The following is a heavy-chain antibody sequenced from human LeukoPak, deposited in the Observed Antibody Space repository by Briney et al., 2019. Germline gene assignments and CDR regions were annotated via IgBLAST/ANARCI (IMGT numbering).Heavy chain of an antibody. CDR1: GGTFSSYA. CDR2: IIPIFGTA. V-gene: IGHV1-69*13. CDR3: ARDQSVRLLQTSSTYFKHVFAI. D-gene: IGHD6-13*01. Sequence: SVKVSCKASGGTFSSYAISWVRQAPGQGLEWMGGIIPIFGTANYAQKFQGRVTITADGSTSTAYMELSSLRSEDTAVYYCARDQSVRLLQTSSTYFKHVFAIWGQGSMVTVSS. J-gene: IGHJ3*02.